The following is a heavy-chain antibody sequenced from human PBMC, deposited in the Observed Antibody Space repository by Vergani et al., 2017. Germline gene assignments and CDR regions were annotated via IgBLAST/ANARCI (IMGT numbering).Heavy chain of an antibody. D-gene: IGHD3-10*01. CDR1: GFTFSSYG. CDR3: ARVSDGSGEWDY. CDR2: IWYDGSNK. J-gene: IGHJ4*02. V-gene: IGHV3-33*01. Sequence: QVQLVESGGGVVQPGRSLRLSCAASGFTFSSYGMHWVRQAPGKGLEWVAVIWYDGSNKYYADYVKGRFTISRDNSKNTLYLQMNSLRAEDTAVYYCARVSDGSGEWDYWGQGSLVT.